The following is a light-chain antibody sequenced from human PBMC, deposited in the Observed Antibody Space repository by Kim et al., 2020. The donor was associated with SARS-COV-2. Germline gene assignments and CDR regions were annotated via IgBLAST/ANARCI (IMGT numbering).Light chain of an antibody. J-gene: IGKJ4*01. CDR1: QGVNTY. CDR3: QQYYSYPLT. CDR2: GAS. Sequence: ASTGDRVTIPCRASQGVNTYLAWYQQKSGKAPKLLIFGASTLQSAVPSRFSGSGSGTDFALTINSLQTEDFAIYYCQQYYSYPLTFGGGTKVDIK. V-gene: IGKV1-8*01.